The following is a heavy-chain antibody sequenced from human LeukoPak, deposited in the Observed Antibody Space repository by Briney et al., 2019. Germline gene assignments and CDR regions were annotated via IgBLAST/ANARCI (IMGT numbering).Heavy chain of an antibody. V-gene: IGHV1-8*01. CDR1: GYTFTSYD. J-gene: IGHJ4*02. CDR2: INPNSGNT. D-gene: IGHD3-10*01. Sequence: ASVKVSCKASGYTFTSYDINWVRQATGQGLEWMGWINPNSGNTGYAQKFQGRVTMTRNTSISTAYMELSSLRSEDTAVYYCATTSEDYYGSGSYYKADYWGQGTLVTVSS. CDR3: ATTSEDYYGSGSYYKADY.